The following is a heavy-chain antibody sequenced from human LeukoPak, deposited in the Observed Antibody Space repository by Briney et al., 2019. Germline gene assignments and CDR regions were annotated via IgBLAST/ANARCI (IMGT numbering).Heavy chain of an antibody. V-gene: IGHV3-30*02. Sequence: PGGTLRLSCAASGFTFSSYGRHWVRQAPGKGLEWVAFIRYDGSNKYYADSVKGRFTISRDNSKNTLYLQMNSLRAEDTAVHYCAKDQGYDSSGYQGPYYSYWGQGTLVTVSS. D-gene: IGHD3-22*01. CDR3: AKDQGYDSSGYQGPYYSY. CDR2: IRYDGSNK. J-gene: IGHJ4*02. CDR1: GFTFSSYG.